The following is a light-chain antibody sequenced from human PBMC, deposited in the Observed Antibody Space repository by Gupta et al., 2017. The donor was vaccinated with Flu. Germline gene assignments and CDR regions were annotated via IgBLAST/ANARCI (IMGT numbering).Light chain of an antibody. Sequence: EIEMTQSPATLSLSPGERATLSCRASQSVSTNLAWYQQKPGQAPRLLIYDASTRATDIPARFSGSGSGIEFTLTISSLQSEDFAVYYCQHYNDWLYSFGQGTNLEI. J-gene: IGKJ2*01. CDR1: QSVSTN. CDR3: QHYNDWLYS. V-gene: IGKV3-15*01. CDR2: DAS.